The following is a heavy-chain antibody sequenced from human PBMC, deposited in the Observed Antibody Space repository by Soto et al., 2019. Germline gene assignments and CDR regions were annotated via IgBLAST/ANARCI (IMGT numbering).Heavy chain of an antibody. J-gene: IGHJ6*02. V-gene: IGHV3-74*01. CDR2: IDNAGRSA. Sequence: EVQLVESGGGLVQPGGSLRLSCAASGFTFSIYWMHWVLQAPGKGPVWVSRIDNAGRSARYADSVKGRFTISRDNAKHTVYLQMNRLRAEDTAVYYCTRVGGSVSGMDVWGQGTTVTVSS. CDR1: GFTFSIYW. D-gene: IGHD1-26*01. CDR3: TRVGGSVSGMDV.